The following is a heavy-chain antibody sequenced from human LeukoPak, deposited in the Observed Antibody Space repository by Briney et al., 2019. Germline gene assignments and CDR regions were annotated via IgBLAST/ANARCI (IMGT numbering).Heavy chain of an antibody. CDR3: ARLYYAANDY. CDR2: IKQDGSEE. D-gene: IGHD3-3*01. V-gene: IGHV3-7*01. Sequence: GGSLRLSCAASGFTFSNYLMSWVRQAPGKGLEWVANIKQDGSEEYYVDSVKGRFTISRDNAKNSLYLQMNSLRAEDTAVYYCARLYYAANDYWGQGNLVTVSS. J-gene: IGHJ4*02. CDR1: GFTFSNYL.